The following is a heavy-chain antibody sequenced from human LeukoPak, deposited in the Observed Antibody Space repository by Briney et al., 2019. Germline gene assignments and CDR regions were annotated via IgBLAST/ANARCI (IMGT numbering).Heavy chain of an antibody. V-gene: IGHV4-38-2*02. CDR1: GYSISSGYY. J-gene: IGHJ3*02. Sequence: PSETLSLTCTVSGYSISSGYYWGWIRRPPGKGLEWIGSIYHSGSTYYNPSLKSRVTISVDTSKNQFSLKLSSVTAADRAVYYCARHDPPWVQLERGHAFDIWGQGTMVTVSS. D-gene: IGHD1-1*01. CDR2: IYHSGST. CDR3: ARHDPPWVQLERGHAFDI.